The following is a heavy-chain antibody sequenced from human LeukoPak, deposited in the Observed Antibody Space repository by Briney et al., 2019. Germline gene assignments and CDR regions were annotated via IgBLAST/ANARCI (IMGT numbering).Heavy chain of an antibody. CDR3: ARGVLGYSYGFDY. CDR2: IFSGGTT. D-gene: IGHD5-18*01. V-gene: IGHV3-53*04. CDR1: GFTVSSNY. Sequence: GGSLRLSCAASGFTVSSNYMSWVRQAPGKALEWVSVIFSGGTTYYADSVKGRFTISRHNSENTLYLQMNSLRGEDTAVYYCARGVLGYSYGFDYWGQGTLVTVSS. J-gene: IGHJ4*02.